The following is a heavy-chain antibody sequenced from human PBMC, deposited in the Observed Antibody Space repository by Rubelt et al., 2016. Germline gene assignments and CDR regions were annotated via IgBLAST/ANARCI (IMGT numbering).Heavy chain of an antibody. CDR3: AKDHVSVGASTH. V-gene: IGHV1-18*01. Sequence: QLVQSGPEVKKPGASVKVSCKASGYTFTTYGISWVRQAPGQGLEWMGWISAYNGDTHYAQKIQGRVTLTTDTSTSTDDMELRSLRADDTAVYYCAKDHVSVGASTHWGQGTLVTVSS. J-gene: IGHJ4*02. D-gene: IGHD1-26*01. CDR1: GYTFTTYG. CDR2: ISAYNGDT.